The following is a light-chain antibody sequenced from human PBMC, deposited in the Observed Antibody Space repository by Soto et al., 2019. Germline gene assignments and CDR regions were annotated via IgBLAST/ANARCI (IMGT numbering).Light chain of an antibody. V-gene: IGKV3-15*01. CDR1: QSINNY. CDR3: QQYNNWPQT. J-gene: IGKJ1*01. Sequence: VTTKSPATLSESPAERATLSSRASQSINNYLAWYQQKAGKAPQLLIYGASSRATGVPARFSGSGSGTDFTLTISSLQSEDFAEYHCQQYNNWPQTFGRGTKVDIK. CDR2: GAS.